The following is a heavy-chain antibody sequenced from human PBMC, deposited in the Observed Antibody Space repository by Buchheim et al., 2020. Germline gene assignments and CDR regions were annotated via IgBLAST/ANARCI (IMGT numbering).Heavy chain of an antibody. CDR3: ARDLGSDSDYYFYGMDV. CDR2: VSYDGRYK. CDR1: GFTLSTNA. D-gene: IGHD2-21*02. J-gene: IGHJ6*02. V-gene: IGHV3-30*04. Sequence: VQLVESGGGVVQPGGSLRLSCEVAGFTLSTNAMHWVRQVPGKGLEWVAVVSYDGRYKYYGDSVKGRFTVSRDNSKNTLFLQMNSLRSEDTALYYCARDLGSDSDYYFYGMDVWGQGTT.